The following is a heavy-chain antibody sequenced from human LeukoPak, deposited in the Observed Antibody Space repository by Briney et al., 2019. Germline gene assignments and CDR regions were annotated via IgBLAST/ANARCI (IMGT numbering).Heavy chain of an antibody. J-gene: IGHJ3*02. CDR3: ARVRYYYDSSGYYNDAFDI. Sequence: SETMSLTCTVSGGSISSYYWSWIRQPPGKGLEWIGYIYYSGSTNYNPSLKSRVTISVDTSKNQFSLKLSSVTAADTAVYYCARVRYYYDSSGYYNDAFDIWGQGTMVTVSS. D-gene: IGHD3-22*01. CDR2: IYYSGST. V-gene: IGHV4-59*01. CDR1: GGSISSYY.